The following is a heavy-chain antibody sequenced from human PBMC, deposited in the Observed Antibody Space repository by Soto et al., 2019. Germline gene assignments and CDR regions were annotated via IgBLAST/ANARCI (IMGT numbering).Heavy chain of an antibody. CDR1: GFTFSNAW. Sequence: GGSLRLSCAASGFTFSNAWMSWVRQAPGKGLEWVGRIKSKTDGGTTDYAAPVKGRFTISRDDSKNTLYLQMNSLKTEETAVYYCTTDPPFRHDYGDPLNDAFDIWGQGTMVTVSS. CDR3: TTDPPFRHDYGDPLNDAFDI. J-gene: IGHJ3*02. V-gene: IGHV3-15*01. CDR2: IKSKTDGGTT. D-gene: IGHD4-17*01.